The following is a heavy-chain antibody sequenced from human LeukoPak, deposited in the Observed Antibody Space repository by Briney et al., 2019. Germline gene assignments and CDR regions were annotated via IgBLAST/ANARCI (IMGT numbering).Heavy chain of an antibody. J-gene: IGHJ6*02. Sequence: ASVSVSSAASRYTFTIYGISWGRQTPGQGLEWMGWISAYNGNTNYAQKLQGRVTMTTDTSTSTAYMELRSLRSDDTAVYYCVIPEDYYYGMDVWGQGTTVTVSS. V-gene: IGHV1-18*01. CDR2: ISAYNGNT. CDR1: RYTFTIYG. D-gene: IGHD1-14*01. CDR3: VIPEDYYYGMDV.